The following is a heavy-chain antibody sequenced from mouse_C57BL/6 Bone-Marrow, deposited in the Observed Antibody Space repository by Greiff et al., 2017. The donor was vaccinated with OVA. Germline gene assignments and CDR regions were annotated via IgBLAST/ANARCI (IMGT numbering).Heavy chain of an antibody. CDR2: IYPRSGNT. CDR3: ARRRYDRGAVDY. D-gene: IGHD2-14*01. Sequence: QVQLQQSGAELARPGASVKLSCKASGYTFTSYGISWVKQRTGPGLEWIGEIYPRSGNTYYNEKFKGKATLTAAKSSSTAYMELRSLTSEDSTVYFCARRRYDRGAVDYWGQGTSVTVSS. V-gene: IGHV1-81*01. CDR1: GYTFTSYG. J-gene: IGHJ4*01.